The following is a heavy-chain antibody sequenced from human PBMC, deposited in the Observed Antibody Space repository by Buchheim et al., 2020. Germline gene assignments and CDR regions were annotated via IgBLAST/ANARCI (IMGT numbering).Heavy chain of an antibody. Sequence: VHLVESGGDLVQPGRSLRLSCVGSGFKFNDYAMHWVRQAPGKGLEWIGYIYYSGSTYYNPSLKSRVTISVDTSKNQFSLKLSSVTAADTAVYYCARGSGWPPADYWGQGTL. J-gene: IGHJ4*02. CDR1: GFKFNDYA. CDR2: IYYSGST. CDR3: ARGSGWPPADY. V-gene: IGHV4-31*02. D-gene: IGHD6-19*01.